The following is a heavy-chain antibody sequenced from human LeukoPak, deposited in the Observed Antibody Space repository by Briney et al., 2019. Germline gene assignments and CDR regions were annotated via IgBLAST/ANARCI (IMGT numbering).Heavy chain of an antibody. J-gene: IGHJ4*02. CDR2: IYTSGST. D-gene: IGHD3-22*01. CDR1: GGSISSYY. Sequence: PSETLSLTCTVSGGSISSYYWSWIRQPAGKGLEWIGRIYTSGSTNYNPSLKSRFTMSVDTSKNQFSLKLSPVTAADTAVYYCARGGSYDSSGYYPSPPDYWGQGTLVTVSS. CDR3: ARGGSYDSSGYYPSPPDY. V-gene: IGHV4-4*07.